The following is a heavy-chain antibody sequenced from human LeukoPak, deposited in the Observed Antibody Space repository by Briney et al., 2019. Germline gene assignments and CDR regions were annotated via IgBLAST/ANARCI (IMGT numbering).Heavy chain of an antibody. D-gene: IGHD3-22*01. CDR1: GYTFTSYG. V-gene: IGHV1-18*01. CDR3: ARWDYYDSRTFDI. Sequence: ASVKVSCKASGYTFTSYGISWVRQAPGQGLEWMGWISIYNGKINYAQKFQGRVTMTTDTSTSTAYMELRSLRSDDTAVYYCARWDYYDSRTFDIWGQGTMVTVT. CDR2: ISIYNGKI. J-gene: IGHJ3*02.